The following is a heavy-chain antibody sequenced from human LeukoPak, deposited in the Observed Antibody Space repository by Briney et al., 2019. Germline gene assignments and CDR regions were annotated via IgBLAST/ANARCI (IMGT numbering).Heavy chain of an antibody. Sequence: QSGGSLRLSCAASGFTFSHCGMHWVRQAPGRGLEWVAVIWNDGSNKYYADSVKGRFTISRDNSQNTVDLHMNSLRAEDTAVYYCAKDAQRGFDYSNSLEYWGQGTLVTVSS. V-gene: IGHV3-33*06. CDR1: GFTFSHCG. D-gene: IGHD4-11*01. J-gene: IGHJ4*02. CDR2: IWNDGSNK. CDR3: AKDAQRGFDYSNSLEY.